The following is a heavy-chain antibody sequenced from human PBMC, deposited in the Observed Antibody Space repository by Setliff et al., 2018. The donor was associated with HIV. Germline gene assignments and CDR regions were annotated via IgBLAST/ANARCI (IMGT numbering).Heavy chain of an antibody. CDR2: ISYDGSNK. CDR3: ARELYREWDY. V-gene: IGHV3-30*04. J-gene: IGHJ4*02. CDR1: GFTFSSYA. D-gene: IGHD3-16*02. Sequence: GGSLRLSCAASGFTFSSYAMHWVRQAPGKGLEWVAVISYDGSNKYYADSVKGRFTISRDNSKNTLYLQMNSLRAEDTAVYYCARELYREWDYWGQGTLVTVSS.